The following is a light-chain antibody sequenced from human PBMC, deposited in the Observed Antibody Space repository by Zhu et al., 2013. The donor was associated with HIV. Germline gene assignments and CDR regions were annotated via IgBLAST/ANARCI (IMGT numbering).Light chain of an antibody. CDR1: QGITSY. J-gene: IGKJ4*01. CDR3: QQLSSYPLT. V-gene: IGKV1-9*01. Sequence: DIQLTQSPSFLSASVGDRVTLACRASQGITSYLAWYQQKPGKAPKLLIYAASTLQSGVPSRFSGSGSGTEFTLTISSLQPEDFATYYCQQLSSYPLTFGGGPSGDQ. CDR2: AAS.